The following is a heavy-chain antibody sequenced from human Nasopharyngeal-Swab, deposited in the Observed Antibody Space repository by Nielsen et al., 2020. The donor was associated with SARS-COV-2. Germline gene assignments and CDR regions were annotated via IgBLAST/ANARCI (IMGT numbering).Heavy chain of an antibody. V-gene: IGHV3-30*18. CDR2: ISYDGSNK. J-gene: IGHJ4*02. CDR3: AKGLSDFDWLSAIDY. Sequence: GGSLRLSCAASGFTFSSYGMHWVRQAPGKGLEWVAVISYDGSNKYYADSVKGRFTISRDNSKNTLYLQMSSLRAEDTAVYYCAKGLSDFDWLSAIDYWGQGTLVTVSS. CDR1: GFTFSSYG. D-gene: IGHD3-9*01.